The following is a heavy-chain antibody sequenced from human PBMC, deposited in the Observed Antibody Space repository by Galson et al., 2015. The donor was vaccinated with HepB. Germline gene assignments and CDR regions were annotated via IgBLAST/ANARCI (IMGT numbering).Heavy chain of an antibody. V-gene: IGHV3-49*04. Sequence: SLRLSCAASGFTFGDYAMSWVRQAPGKGLEWVGFIRSKAYGGTTEYAASVKGRFTISRDDSKSIAYLQMNSLKTEDTAVYYCTTPCSGGSCLDAFDIWGQGTMVTVSS. CDR2: IRSKAYGGTT. CDR3: TTPCSGGSCLDAFDI. CDR1: GFTFGDYA. D-gene: IGHD2-15*01. J-gene: IGHJ3*02.